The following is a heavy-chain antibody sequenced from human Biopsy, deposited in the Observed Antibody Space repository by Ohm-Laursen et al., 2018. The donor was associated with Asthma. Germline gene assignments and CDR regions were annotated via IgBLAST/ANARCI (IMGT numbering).Heavy chain of an antibody. J-gene: IGHJ5*02. V-gene: IGHV4-39*06. Sequence: SDTLSLTCTVSGGSINIGDYHWNWIRQPPGKGLEWIGEIDQSGYTNYNPSLKSRVTISADTSKNQFHLNLSSVTAADTAVYFCARAAITGIRGWFDPWGQGTQVTVSS. CDR2: IDQSGYT. CDR3: ARAAITGIRGWFDP. D-gene: IGHD1-20*01. CDR1: GGSINIGDYH.